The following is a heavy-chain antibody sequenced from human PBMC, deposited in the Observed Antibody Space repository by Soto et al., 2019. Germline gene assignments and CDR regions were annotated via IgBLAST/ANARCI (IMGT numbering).Heavy chain of an antibody. CDR2: IYPGDSDT. CDR1: GYSFTSYW. CDR3: ARHNYGATIYYYYGMDV. D-gene: IGHD4-17*01. J-gene: IGHJ6*02. V-gene: IGHV5-51*01. Sequence: GESLKISCKGSGYSFTSYWIGWVRQMPGKGLEWMGIIYPGDSDTGYSPSFRGQVTISADKSISTAYLQWSSLKASDTAMYYCARHNYGATIYYYYGMDVWGQGTTVTVS.